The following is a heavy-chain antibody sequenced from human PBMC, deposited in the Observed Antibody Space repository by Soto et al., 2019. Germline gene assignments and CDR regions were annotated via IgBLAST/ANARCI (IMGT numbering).Heavy chain of an antibody. CDR1: GYTFTSYG. V-gene: IGHV1-18*01. CDR2: NSGYNGNK. J-gene: IGHJ4*02. D-gene: IGHD1-26*01. CDR3: TRGPTESSASPRWY. Sequence: QVQLVQSGTEVKKPGALVKVSCKASGYTFTSYGISWVRQAPGQGLEWMGWNSGYNGNKKYAQKFQSRVTMTTDTSTTKAYMELRSLRSGDTAVYYCTRGPTESSASPRWYWGQGTLVTVSS.